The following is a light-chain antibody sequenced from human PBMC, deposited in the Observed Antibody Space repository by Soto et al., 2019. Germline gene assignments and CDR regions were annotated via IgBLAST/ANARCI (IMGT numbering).Light chain of an antibody. CDR2: DVS. J-gene: IGLJ1*01. Sequence: QPVLTQPASVSGSPGQSITISCTGTSSDVGGYNYVSWYQQHPGKAPKLMIYDVSNRPSGVSNRFSGSKSGNTASLTISGLQGEDEADYYCSSYTSSSTPVFGTGTQLTVL. CDR3: SSYTSSSTPV. CDR1: SSDVGGYNY. V-gene: IGLV2-14*01.